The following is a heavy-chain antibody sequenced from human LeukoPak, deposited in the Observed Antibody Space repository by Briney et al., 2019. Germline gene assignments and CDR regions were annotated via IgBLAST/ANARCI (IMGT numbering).Heavy chain of an antibody. CDR3: ARERYGGNSGWFDP. Sequence: RASVKVSCKASGYTFTGYYMHWVRQAPGQGLEWMGRINPNSGGTNYAQKFQGRVTMTRDTSTSTAYMELSRLRSDDTAVYYCARERYGGNSGWFDPWGQGTLVTVSS. CDR1: GYTFTGYY. J-gene: IGHJ5*02. CDR2: INPNSGGT. D-gene: IGHD4-23*01. V-gene: IGHV1-2*06.